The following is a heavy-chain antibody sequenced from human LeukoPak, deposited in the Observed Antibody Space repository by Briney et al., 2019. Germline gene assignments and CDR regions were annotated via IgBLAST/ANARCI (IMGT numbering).Heavy chain of an antibody. J-gene: IGHJ4*02. Sequence: PGGSLRLSCAASGITFSSYAMSWVHQAPGKGLEWVSAISGSSGNTYYADSVKGRFTISRDNAKNSLYLQMNSLRAEDTAVYYCARDLGDLDGDSRGYWGQGTLVTVSS. V-gene: IGHV3-21*01. CDR1: GITFSSYA. CDR3: ARDLGDLDGDSRGY. CDR2: ISGSSGNT. D-gene: IGHD4-17*01.